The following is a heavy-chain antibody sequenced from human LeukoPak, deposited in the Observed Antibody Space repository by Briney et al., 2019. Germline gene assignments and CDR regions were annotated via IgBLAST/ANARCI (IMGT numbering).Heavy chain of an antibody. CDR1: AVSISRYY. CDR2: IYYSGIT. Sequence: SETLSLTCTVSAVSISRYYWSWIRQPPGKGLEWIGYIYYSGITNYNPSLKSRVTISEDTSKNQFSLKLSSVTAADTAVYYCARGGTIFGVVVSFDPWGQGTLVTVSS. V-gene: IGHV4-59*01. CDR3: ARGGTIFGVVVSFDP. J-gene: IGHJ5*02. D-gene: IGHD3-3*01.